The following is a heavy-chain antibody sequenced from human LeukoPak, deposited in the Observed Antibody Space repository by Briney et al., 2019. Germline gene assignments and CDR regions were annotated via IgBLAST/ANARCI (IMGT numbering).Heavy chain of an antibody. J-gene: IGHJ6*03. CDR2: IYYSGST. CDR3: ARVLTSQGLYYMDA. V-gene: IGHV4-39*07. D-gene: IGHD2-2*01. CDR1: GGSISSSSYY. Sequence: PSETLSLTCTVSGGSISSSSYYWGWIRQPPGKGLEWIGSIYYSGSTYYNPSLKSRVTISVDTSKNQFSLKLSSVTAADTAVYYCARVLTSQGLYYMDAWGKGTTVTVSS.